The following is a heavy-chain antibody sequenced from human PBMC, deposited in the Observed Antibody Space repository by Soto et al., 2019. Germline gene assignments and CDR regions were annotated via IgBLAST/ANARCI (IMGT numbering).Heavy chain of an antibody. Sequence: ASVKVSCKASEYTFTSYYMHWVRQAPGQGLEWMGIINPSGSSTSYAQNFQGRVTMTRDTSTSTVYMELSSLRSEDTADYYCASGRVGATPLYYYAMDVWGQGTTVTVSS. CDR3: ASGRVGATPLYYYAMDV. D-gene: IGHD1-26*01. CDR2: INPSGSST. V-gene: IGHV1-46*01. J-gene: IGHJ6*02. CDR1: EYTFTSYY.